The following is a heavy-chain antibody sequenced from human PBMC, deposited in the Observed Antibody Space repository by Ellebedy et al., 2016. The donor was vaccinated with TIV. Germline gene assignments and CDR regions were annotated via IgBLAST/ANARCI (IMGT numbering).Heavy chain of an antibody. J-gene: IGHJ6*02. Sequence: GESLKISCVASGFIFSTYAMSWVRQAPGKGLEWVSVISGSGGSTYYADSVKGRFTISRDNSKNTLYLQMNSLRAEDTAVYYCAKRVTMVRGVITYYHYAMDVWGQGTTVTVSS. D-gene: IGHD3-10*01. V-gene: IGHV3-23*01. CDR2: ISGSGGST. CDR3: AKRVTMVRGVITYYHYAMDV. CDR1: GFIFSTYA.